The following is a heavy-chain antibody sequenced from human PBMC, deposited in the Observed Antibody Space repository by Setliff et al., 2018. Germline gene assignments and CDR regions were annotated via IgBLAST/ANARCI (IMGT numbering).Heavy chain of an antibody. CDR2: INQGGGAQ. J-gene: IGHJ5*02. Sequence: PSETLSLTCAVYGDPFTDYYWSWLRQPPGKGLEWVANINQGGGAQFYVDSVQGRFTISRDNAKNSLYLQMNSLRAEDTAVYYCARDVYDFRTGLAAPWGQGTLVTVSS. V-gene: IGHV3-7*01. D-gene: IGHD3-3*01. CDR1: GDPFTDYY. CDR3: ARDVYDFRTGLAAP.